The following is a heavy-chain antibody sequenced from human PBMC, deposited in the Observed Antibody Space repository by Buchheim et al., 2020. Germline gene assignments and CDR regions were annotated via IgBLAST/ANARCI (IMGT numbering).Heavy chain of an antibody. D-gene: IGHD6-19*01. Sequence: QVQLVQSGAEVKKPGASVKVSCKASGYTFTSYYMHWVRQAPGQGLEWMGIINPSGGSTSYAQKFQGRVTMTRDTSKGTVHMELSSLRSEDTAVYYCARERAGYSSEEGVGYWGQGTL. CDR2: INPSGGST. CDR1: GYTFTSYY. CDR3: ARERAGYSSEEGVGY. V-gene: IGHV1-46*03. J-gene: IGHJ4*02.